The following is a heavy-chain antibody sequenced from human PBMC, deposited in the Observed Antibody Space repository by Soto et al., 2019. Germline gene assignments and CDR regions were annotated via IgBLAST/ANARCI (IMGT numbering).Heavy chain of an antibody. D-gene: IGHD2-15*01. CDR2: ISPGSRYP. J-gene: IGHJ5*02. CDR3: VRGGGGGLFDP. Sequence: KAGGSRRLSCAGSGFTFGYSYMSWIRQAPGKGLEWLSYISPGSRYPAYADSVKGRFTISRDNAKRSLYLQMMSLTAEDTAIYYCVRGGGGGLFDPWGQGTMVTVSS. CDR1: GFTFGYSY. V-gene: IGHV3-11*06.